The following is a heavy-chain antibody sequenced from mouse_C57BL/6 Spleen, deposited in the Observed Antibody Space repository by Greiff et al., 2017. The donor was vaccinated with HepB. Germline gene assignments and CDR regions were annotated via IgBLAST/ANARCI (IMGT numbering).Heavy chain of an antibody. CDR2: ISSGGDYI. V-gene: IGHV5-9-1*02. CDR3: TREGGAYYSNYEGPSYAMDY. CDR1: GFTFSSYA. D-gene: IGHD2-5*01. J-gene: IGHJ4*01. Sequence: EVKLEESGEGLVKPGGSLKLSCAASGFTFSSYAMSWVRQTPEKRLEWVAYISSGGDYIYYADTVKGRFTISRDNARNTLYLQMSSLKSEDTAMYYCTREGGAYYSNYEGPSYAMDYWGQGTSVTVSS.